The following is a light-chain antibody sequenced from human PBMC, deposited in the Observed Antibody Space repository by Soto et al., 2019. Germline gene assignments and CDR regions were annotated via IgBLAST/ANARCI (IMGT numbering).Light chain of an antibody. V-gene: IGLV1-40*01. Sequence: QSVLTQPPSVSGAPGQRVTISCTGSSSNIGAGYDVHGYQQLPGTAPKLLIYSNNNRPSGVPDRFSGSKSGTSASLAITGLQAEDEADYYCQSFDSSLSSWVFGGGTKLTVL. CDR1: SSNIGAGYD. CDR2: SNN. J-gene: IGLJ3*02. CDR3: QSFDSSLSSWV.